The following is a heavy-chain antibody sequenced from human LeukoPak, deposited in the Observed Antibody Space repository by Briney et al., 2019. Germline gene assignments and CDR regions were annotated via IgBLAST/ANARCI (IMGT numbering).Heavy chain of an antibody. CDR3: ARDGARYNRNDQHYYYYYYMDV. CDR1: GGTFSSYA. CDR2: IIPIFGTA. J-gene: IGHJ6*03. V-gene: IGHV1-69*06. Sequence: ASVKVSCKASGGTFSSYAISWVRQAPGQGLEWMGGIIPIFGTANYAQKFQGRVTITADKSTSTAYMELSSLRSEDTAVYYCARDGARYNRNDQHYYYYYYMDVWGKGTTVTVSS. D-gene: IGHD1-1*01.